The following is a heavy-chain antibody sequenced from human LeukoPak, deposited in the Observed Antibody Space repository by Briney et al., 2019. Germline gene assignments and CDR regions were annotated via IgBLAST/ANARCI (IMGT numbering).Heavy chain of an antibody. V-gene: IGHV3-23*01. CDR3: AITQSGYYDY. D-gene: IGHD3-22*01. CDR1: GFTFSSYA. Sequence: GGSLRLSCAAPGFTFSSYAMSWVRQAPGKGLEWVSIISGSSDSTYYADSVKGRFTISRDNSKNTLYLQMNSQRAEDTAVYYCAITQSGYYDYWGQGTLVTVSS. CDR2: ISGSSDST. J-gene: IGHJ4*02.